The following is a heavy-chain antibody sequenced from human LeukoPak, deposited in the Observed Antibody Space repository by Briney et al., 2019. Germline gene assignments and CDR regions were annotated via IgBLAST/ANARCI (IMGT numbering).Heavy chain of an antibody. D-gene: IGHD1-26*01. CDR1: GGSISTYY. J-gene: IGHJ6*03. V-gene: IGHV4-59*01. Sequence: SETLSLTCTVSGGSISTYYWSWIRQPPGKGLEWIGYIYYSGSTNYNPSLKSRVTISVDTSKNQFSLRLSSVHAADTPVSYCAGWSGGASTYYYYYMDVWGKGTTVTVSS. CDR3: AGWSGGASTYYYYYMDV. CDR2: IYYSGST.